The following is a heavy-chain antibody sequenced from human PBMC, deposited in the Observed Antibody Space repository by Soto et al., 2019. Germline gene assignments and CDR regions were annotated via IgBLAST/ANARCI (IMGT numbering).Heavy chain of an antibody. CDR2: INPNSGGT. CDR1: GYTFTGYY. V-gene: IGHV1-2*04. D-gene: IGHD2-15*01. CDR3: ARVKGYCSGGSCDASALAGYYGRDG. J-gene: IGHJ6*02. Sequence: ASVKVSCKASGYTFTGYYMHWVRQAPGQGLEWMGWINPNSGGTNYAQKYQGWVTMTRDTSISTAYMELSRLRSYDTAVYYCARVKGYCSGGSCDASALAGYYGRDGWGQGTTVTVSS.